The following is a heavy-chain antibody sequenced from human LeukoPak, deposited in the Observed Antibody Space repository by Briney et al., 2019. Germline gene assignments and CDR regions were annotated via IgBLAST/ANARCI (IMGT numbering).Heavy chain of an antibody. V-gene: IGHV4-34*01. Sequence: SETLSLTCAVYGGSFSGYYWSWIRQPPGKGLEWIGSIYYSGSTYYNPSLKSRVTISVDTSKNQFSLKLSSVTAADTAVYYCATKAGIAARRDAFDIWGQGTMVTVSS. CDR1: GGSFSGYY. J-gene: IGHJ3*02. D-gene: IGHD6-6*01. CDR2: IYYSGST. CDR3: ATKAGIAARRDAFDI.